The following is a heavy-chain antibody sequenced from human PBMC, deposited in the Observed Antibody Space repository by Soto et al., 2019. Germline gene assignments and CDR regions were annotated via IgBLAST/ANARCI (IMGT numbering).Heavy chain of an antibody. V-gene: IGHV1-46*01. CDR3: ARETPRAYYDSSGYPTYEFDI. Sequence: ASVKVSCKASGYTFTSYYMHWVRQAPGQGLEWMGIINPSGGSTSYAQKFQGRVTMTRDTSTSTVYMELSSLRSEDTAVYYCARETPRAYYDSSGYPTYEFDIWGQGTMVTVSS. D-gene: IGHD3-22*01. J-gene: IGHJ3*02. CDR2: INPSGGST. CDR1: GYTFTSYY.